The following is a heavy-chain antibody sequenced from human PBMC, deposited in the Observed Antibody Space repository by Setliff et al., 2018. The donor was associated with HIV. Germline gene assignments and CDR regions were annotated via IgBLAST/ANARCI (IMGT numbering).Heavy chain of an antibody. CDR1: GGSFSGYY. CDR2: ITHSGST. Sequence: SETLSLTCAVYGGSFSGYYWTWIRQPPGKGLEWIGEITHSGSTNYNPSLETRVTISVDTSKNQFSLKLSSVTAADTAVYYCARRDRSGFYYWYFDLWGRGTLVTVSS. J-gene: IGHJ2*01. V-gene: IGHV4-34*01. CDR3: ARRDRSGFYYWYFDL. D-gene: IGHD3-22*01.